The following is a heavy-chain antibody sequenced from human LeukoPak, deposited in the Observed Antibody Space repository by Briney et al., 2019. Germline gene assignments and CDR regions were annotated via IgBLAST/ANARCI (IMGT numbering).Heavy chain of an antibody. Sequence: ASVKVSCKASGYTFTGYYMHWVRQAPGQGLEWMGWINPNSGGTNYAQKFQGRVTMTRDTSISTAYMELSRLRSDDTAVYYCARRDIVVVPAAPMSDAFDTWGQGTMVTVSS. J-gene: IGHJ3*02. V-gene: IGHV1-2*02. CDR1: GYTFTGYY. CDR2: INPNSGGT. D-gene: IGHD2-2*01. CDR3: ARRDIVVVPAAPMSDAFDT.